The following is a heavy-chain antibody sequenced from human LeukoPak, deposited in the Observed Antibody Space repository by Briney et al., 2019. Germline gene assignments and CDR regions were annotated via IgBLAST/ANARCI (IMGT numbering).Heavy chain of an antibody. CDR1: GFTFSSYS. CDR2: ISSSSSYI. J-gene: IGHJ4*02. D-gene: IGHD2-15*01. V-gene: IGHV3-21*01. Sequence: GGSLRLSCAASGFTFSSYSMNWVRQAPGKGLEWVSSISSSSSYIYYADSVKGRFTISRDNAKNSLYLQMNSLRAEDTAVYYCAREPEGLLAFDYWGQGTLATVSS. CDR3: AREPEGLLAFDY.